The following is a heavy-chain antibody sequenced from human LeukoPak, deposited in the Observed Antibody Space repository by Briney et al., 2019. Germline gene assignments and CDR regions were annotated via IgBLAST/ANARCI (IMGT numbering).Heavy chain of an antibody. CDR1: GFTFSDYY. CDR3: ARTPSDKNNYDYVWGSYRPDQGVDY. D-gene: IGHD3-16*02. V-gene: IGHV3-11*01. Sequence: GGSLRLSCAASGFTFSDYYMSWIRQAPGKGLEWVSYISSSGSTIYYADSVKGRFTISRDNAKNSLYLQMNSLRAEDTAVYYCARTPSDKNNYDYVWGSYRPDQGVDYWGQGTLVTVSS. J-gene: IGHJ4*02. CDR2: ISSSGSTI.